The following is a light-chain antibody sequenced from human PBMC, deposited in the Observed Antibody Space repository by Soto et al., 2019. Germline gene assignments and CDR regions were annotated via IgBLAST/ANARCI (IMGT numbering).Light chain of an antibody. V-gene: IGKV3-15*01. CDR2: YAS. J-gene: IGKJ3*01. Sequence: EMVMTQSPATLSVSPGERATLSCRASESVHRNLAWYQQKPGQGPSLLIYYASTRATGVPDRFTGSGSGTEFTLTISSLQSEDSGLYYCQHYSNWPPTFGPGTKVEIK. CDR3: QHYSNWPPT. CDR1: ESVHRN.